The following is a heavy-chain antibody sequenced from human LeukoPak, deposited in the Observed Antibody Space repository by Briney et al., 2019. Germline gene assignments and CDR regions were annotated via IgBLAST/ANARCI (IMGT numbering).Heavy chain of an antibody. CDR3: ARAGRGQGLY. Sequence: SETLSLTCAVYSGSFSGYYWSWIRQSPGKGLEWIGEINQSGSTNYKPSLKSRVTISGDTSKNQFSLKVRSVTAADTAVYYCARAGRGQGLYWGQGTLVTVSS. CDR2: INQSGST. CDR1: SGSFSGYY. D-gene: IGHD6-25*01. J-gene: IGHJ4*02. V-gene: IGHV4-34*01.